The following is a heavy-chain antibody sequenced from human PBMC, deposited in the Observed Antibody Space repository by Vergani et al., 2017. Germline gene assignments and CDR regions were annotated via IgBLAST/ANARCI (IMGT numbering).Heavy chain of an antibody. V-gene: IGHV4-61*02. J-gene: IGHJ3*02. Sequence: QVQLQESGPGLVKPSQTLSLTCTVSGGSISSGSYYLSWIRQPAGKGLEWIGRIYTSGSTNYNPSLKSRVTISGDTSKNQFSLKLSSVTAADTAVYYCASSDPRFGEDAFGIWGQGTMVTVSS. CDR1: GGSISSGSYY. CDR3: ASSDPRFGEDAFGI. CDR2: IYTSGST. D-gene: IGHD3-10*01.